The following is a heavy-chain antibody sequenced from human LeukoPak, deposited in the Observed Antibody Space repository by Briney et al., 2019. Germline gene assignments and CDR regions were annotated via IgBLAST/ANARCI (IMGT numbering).Heavy chain of an antibody. Sequence: RSGGSLRLSCAASGFTFDDHAMSWVRQAPGKGLEWVSGINWNGGSTGYVDSVKGRFAISRDNAKNSLYLQMNSLRGEDTALYYCARDAHFGGVFDIWGQGTMVTVSS. CDR1: GFTFDDHA. CDR2: INWNGGST. V-gene: IGHV3-20*04. CDR3: ARDAHFGGVFDI. D-gene: IGHD2-21*01. J-gene: IGHJ3*02.